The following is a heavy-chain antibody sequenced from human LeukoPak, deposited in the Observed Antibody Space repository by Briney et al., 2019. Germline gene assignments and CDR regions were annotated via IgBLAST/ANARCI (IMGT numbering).Heavy chain of an antibody. Sequence: GGSLRLSCAASGFTVSSNYMSWVRQAPGKGLEWVSVIYSGGSTYYADSVKGRFTISRDNSKNTLYLQMNSLRAEDTAVYYCARDMLGGVVAATFQHWGQGTLVTVSS. J-gene: IGHJ1*01. CDR3: ARDMLGGVVAATFQH. V-gene: IGHV3-66*01. CDR2: IYSGGST. CDR1: GFTVSSNY. D-gene: IGHD2-15*01.